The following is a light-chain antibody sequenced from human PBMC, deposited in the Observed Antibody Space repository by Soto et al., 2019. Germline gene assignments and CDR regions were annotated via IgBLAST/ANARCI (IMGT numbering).Light chain of an antibody. CDR2: ATS. CDR3: LQDYNYPLT. CDR1: QGIRND. J-gene: IGKJ4*01. Sequence: AIQMTQSPSSLSASVGDRVTITCRTSQGIRNDLGWYQQKPGKAPKLLIYATSSLQSGVPSRFSGSGSGTDFTLTISSLQPEDFATYYCLQDYNYPLTFGGGTKVDI. V-gene: IGKV1-6*01.